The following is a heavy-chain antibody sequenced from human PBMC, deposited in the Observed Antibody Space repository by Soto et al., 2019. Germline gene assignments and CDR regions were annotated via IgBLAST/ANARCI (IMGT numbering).Heavy chain of an antibody. J-gene: IGHJ3*02. CDR3: ARPSNYGHDAFDI. D-gene: IGHD3-16*01. CDR1: GYSFTSYW. CDR2: IYPGDSDT. V-gene: IGHV5-51*01. Sequence: GEALKISCKGSGYSFTSYWIGWVRQMPGKGLEWMGIIYPGDSDTRYSPSFQGQVTISADKSISTAYLQWSSLKASDTAMYYCARPSNYGHDAFDIWGQGTMVTVSS.